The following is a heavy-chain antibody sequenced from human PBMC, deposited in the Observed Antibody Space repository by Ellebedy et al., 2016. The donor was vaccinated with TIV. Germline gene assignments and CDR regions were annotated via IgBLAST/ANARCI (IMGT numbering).Heavy chain of an antibody. CDR2: ISDSGGNT. Sequence: GESLKISCVASGFTFSSYAMCWVRQAPGKGLEWVSTISDSGGNTYFPDSVKGRFTISRDNSENTHYLQMNSLRAEDTAVYYCADPGGAPTVRIWGQGTLVTVSS. D-gene: IGHD4-11*01. V-gene: IGHV3-23*01. CDR3: ADPGGAPTVRI. CDR1: GFTFSSYA. J-gene: IGHJ4*02.